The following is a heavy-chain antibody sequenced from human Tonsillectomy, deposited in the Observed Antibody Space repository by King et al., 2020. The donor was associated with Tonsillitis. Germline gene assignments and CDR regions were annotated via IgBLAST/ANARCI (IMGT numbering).Heavy chain of an antibody. V-gene: IGHV1-24*01. CDR1: GYTLTELS. D-gene: IGHD6-19*01. J-gene: IGHJ3*02. CDR3: ATGLRGRGESSGWYDAFDI. Sequence: QLVQSGAEVKKPGASVKVSCKVSGYTLTELSMHWVRQAPGKGLEWMEGFDPEDGETIYAQKFQGRVTMTEDTSTDTAYMELSSLRSEDTAVYYCATGLRGRGESSGWYDAFDIWGQGTMVTVSS. CDR2: FDPEDGET.